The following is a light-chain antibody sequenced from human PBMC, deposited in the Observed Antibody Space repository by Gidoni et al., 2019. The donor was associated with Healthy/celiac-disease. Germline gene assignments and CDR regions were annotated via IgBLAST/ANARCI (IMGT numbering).Light chain of an antibody. V-gene: IGKV4-1*01. J-gene: IGKJ1*01. CDR2: WAS. CDR1: QSVLYSSNNKNY. Sequence: DIVMPQSPDSLAVSLGERATINCKSSQSVLYSSNNKNYLAWYQQKPGQPPKLLIYWASTRETGVPDRFSGSGSGTDFTLTISSRQAEDVAVYYCQQYYSTPRTFGQGTKVEIK. CDR3: QQYYSTPRT.